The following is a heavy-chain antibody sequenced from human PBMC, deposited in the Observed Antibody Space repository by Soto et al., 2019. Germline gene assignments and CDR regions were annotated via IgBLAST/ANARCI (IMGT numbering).Heavy chain of an antibody. Sequence: LRLSCAASGFSFNTYGFHWVRQAPGKGLEWVAHISYDGINKNYADSVKGRFTISRDNSENTVYLQMNSLRTDDTAVYFCAREEHIVVVTAIPAEYFQHWGQGTLVTVSS. D-gene: IGHD2-21*02. CDR2: ISYDGINK. J-gene: IGHJ1*01. CDR1: GFSFNTYG. V-gene: IGHV3-30*03. CDR3: AREEHIVVVTAIPAEYFQH.